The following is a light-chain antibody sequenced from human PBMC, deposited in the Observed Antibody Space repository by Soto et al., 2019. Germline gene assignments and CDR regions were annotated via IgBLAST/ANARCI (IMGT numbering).Light chain of an antibody. V-gene: IGKV3D-15*01. J-gene: IGKJ1*01. CDR1: QSVNNN. Sequence: ETLMTQSPATLSVSPGERATLSCRASQSVNNNLAWYQQKLGQAPRVLIYDASNRATGIPARFSGSGSGTDFTLTISSLQSEDFAVYYCQQYGSSGTFGQGTKVDIK. CDR2: DAS. CDR3: QQYGSSGT.